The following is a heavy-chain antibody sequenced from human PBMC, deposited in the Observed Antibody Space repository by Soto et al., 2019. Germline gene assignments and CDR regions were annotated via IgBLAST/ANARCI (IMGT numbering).Heavy chain of an antibody. D-gene: IGHD4-17*01. CDR1: GFTVSSYA. CDR2: ISASGDGT. Sequence: EVQLLESGGGLIQHGGSLRLSCAASGFTVSSYAMSWVRHAPGKGLEYVSSISASGDGTYFADSVKGRFTISRDNSKNTLYLQMNSLRVEDTAVYYCARTSVTKSRDYWGQGTLVTVSS. V-gene: IGHV3-23*01. J-gene: IGHJ4*02. CDR3: ARTSVTKSRDY.